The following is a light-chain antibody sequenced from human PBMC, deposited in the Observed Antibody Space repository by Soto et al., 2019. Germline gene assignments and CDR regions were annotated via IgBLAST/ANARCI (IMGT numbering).Light chain of an antibody. J-gene: IGKJ5*01. Sequence: EIVLTQSPGTLSLSPGERATLSCRASQSVSSSYLAWYQQKPGQAPRLLIYGASSRATGIPDRFSGSGSGTACTLTISRLEPEDFAVYYCQQYGSSPPITFGQGTRLEIK. V-gene: IGKV3-20*01. CDR2: GAS. CDR1: QSVSSSY. CDR3: QQYGSSPPIT.